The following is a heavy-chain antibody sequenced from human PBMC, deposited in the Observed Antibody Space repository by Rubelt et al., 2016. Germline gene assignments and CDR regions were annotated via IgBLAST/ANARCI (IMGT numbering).Heavy chain of an antibody. CDR3: ARGVEYYYGSGTNWFDP. D-gene: IGHD3-10*01. CDR2: IITILGIA. Sequence: QVQLVQSGAEVKKHGASVKVSCKASGYTFTSYGISWVRQAPGQGLEWMGRIITILGIANYAQKCQGRVTITADKSTSTAYMELSSLRSEDTAGYYCARGVEYYYGSGTNWFDPWGQGTLVTVSS. J-gene: IGHJ5*02. V-gene: IGHV1-69*04. CDR1: GYTFTSYG.